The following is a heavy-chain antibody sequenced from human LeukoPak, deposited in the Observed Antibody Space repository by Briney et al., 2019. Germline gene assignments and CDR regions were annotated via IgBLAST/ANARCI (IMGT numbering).Heavy chain of an antibody. J-gene: IGHJ6*02. CDR2: ISSSSSYI. CDR3: ARRQVFRGPYYYYYYGMDV. CDR1: GFTFSSYS. V-gene: IGHV3-21*01. Sequence: PGGSLRLSCAASGFTFSSYSMNWVRQAPGKGLEWVSSISSSSSYIYYADSVKGRFTIYRDNAKNSLYLQMNSLRAEDTAVYYCARRQVFRGPYYYYYYGMDVWGQGTTVTVSS. D-gene: IGHD3-10*01.